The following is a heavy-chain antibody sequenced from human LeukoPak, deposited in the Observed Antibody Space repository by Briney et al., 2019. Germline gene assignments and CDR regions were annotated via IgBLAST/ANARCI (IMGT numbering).Heavy chain of an antibody. CDR3: ARGRGVVDSTAWFDP. CDR2: INPSGGST. Sequence: RASVKVSCKASGYTFTSYYMHWVRQAPGQGLEWMGIINPSGGSTSYAQKFQGRVTMTRDASTSTVYMELSSLRSEDTAVYYCARGRGVVDSTAWFDPWGQGTLVTVSS. V-gene: IGHV1-46*01. CDR1: GYTFTSYY. J-gene: IGHJ5*02. D-gene: IGHD2-15*01.